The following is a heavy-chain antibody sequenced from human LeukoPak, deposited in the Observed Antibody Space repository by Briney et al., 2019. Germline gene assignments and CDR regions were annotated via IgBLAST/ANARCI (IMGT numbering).Heavy chain of an antibody. CDR2: INHNGNVN. CDR3: ARGGGLDV. V-gene: IGHV3-7*03. J-gene: IGHJ6*02. CDR1: GFTFSSYW. Sequence: GGSLRLSCAASGFTFSSYWMNWGRQAPGKGLEWVASINHNGNVNYYVDSVKGRFTISRDNAKNSLYLQMSNLRAEDTAVYFCARGGGLDVWGQGATVTVSS. D-gene: IGHD3-16*01.